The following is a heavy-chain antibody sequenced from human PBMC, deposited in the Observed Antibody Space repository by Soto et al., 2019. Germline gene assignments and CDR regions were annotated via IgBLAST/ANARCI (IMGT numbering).Heavy chain of an antibody. V-gene: IGHV4-59*08. D-gene: IGHD3-3*01. CDR1: GGSIGSYY. CDR2: IYYSGST. CDR3: SRGGWRQIDY. Sequence: QVQLQESGPGLVKPSETLSLTCSVSGGSIGSYYWSWIRQPPGKGLEWIGYIYYSGSTNYNPSLKRRATISVHTSKNQFSLKLSSVTAADTAVYYCSRGGWRQIDYWGQGTLVTVSS. J-gene: IGHJ4*02.